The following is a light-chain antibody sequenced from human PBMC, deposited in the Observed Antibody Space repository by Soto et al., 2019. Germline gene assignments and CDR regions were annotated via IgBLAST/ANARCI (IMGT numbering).Light chain of an antibody. CDR3: QQYNSYS. CDR2: EAS. J-gene: IGKJ1*01. CDR1: QSLLQSDGKPY. Sequence: DIVMTQTPLSLSVTPGQSASISCKSSQSLLQSDGKPYLFWYLQKAGQPPQLLVYEASKRFSGVPDRFSGSGSGTDFTLTISSLQPGDFATYYYQQYNSYSFGQGTKVDIK. V-gene: IGKV2D-29*01.